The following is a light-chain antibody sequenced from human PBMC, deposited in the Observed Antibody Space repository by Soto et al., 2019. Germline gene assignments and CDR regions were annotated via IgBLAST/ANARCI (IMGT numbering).Light chain of an antibody. CDR1: QSVGNNY. V-gene: IGKV3-20*01. Sequence: EIVLTQSPGTLSLSPGETATLSCRASQSVGNNYLAWYQQKPGQAPRFLIYDASSRATGIPDRFSGSGSGTDFTLTISRLEPEDFAVYYCQQYGSTPLTFGGGTKVDIK. CDR3: QQYGSTPLT. CDR2: DAS. J-gene: IGKJ4*01.